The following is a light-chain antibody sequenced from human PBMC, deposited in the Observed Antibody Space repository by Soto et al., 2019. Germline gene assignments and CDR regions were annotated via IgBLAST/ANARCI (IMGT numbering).Light chain of an antibody. J-gene: IGKJ5*01. Sequence: EIVLTQSPATLSLSPGERATLSCRASQSVSSSYLAWYQPKPGQAPRLLIYGASSRVLGIPDRFSGSGSGTDFTLTISRLEPEDFAVYYCHHYGSSPLTFGQGTRREIK. CDR1: QSVSSSY. CDR2: GAS. CDR3: HHYGSSPLT. V-gene: IGKV3-20*01.